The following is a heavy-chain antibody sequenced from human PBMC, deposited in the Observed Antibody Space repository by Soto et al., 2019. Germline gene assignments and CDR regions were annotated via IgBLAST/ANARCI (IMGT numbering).Heavy chain of an antibody. CDR3: AKDPILKGHSSSWQTPFDY. J-gene: IGHJ4*02. CDR2: ISGSGGST. Sequence: EVQLLESGGGLVQPGGSLRLSCAASGFTFSSYAMSWVRQAPGKGLEWVSAISGSGGSTYYADSVKGRFTISRDNYKNTLYLQMNSLRAEDTAVYYCAKDPILKGHSSSWQTPFDYWGQGTLVTVSS. CDR1: GFTFSSYA. D-gene: IGHD6-13*01. V-gene: IGHV3-23*01.